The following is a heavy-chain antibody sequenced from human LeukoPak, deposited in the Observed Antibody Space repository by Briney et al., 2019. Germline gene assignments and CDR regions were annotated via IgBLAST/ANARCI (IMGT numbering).Heavy chain of an antibody. J-gene: IGHJ5*02. CDR2: IIPILGIA. CDR3: ARFGGNPRNWFDP. V-gene: IGHV1-69*02. CDR1: VDTFSRYT. Sequence: SVKVSCKASVDTFSRYTISWVRQAPGQGREWMGRIIPILGIANYTQKFQGRVTITADKSTSTAYMELSSLRSEDTAVYYCARFGGNPRNWFDPWGQGTLVIVSS. D-gene: IGHD4-23*01.